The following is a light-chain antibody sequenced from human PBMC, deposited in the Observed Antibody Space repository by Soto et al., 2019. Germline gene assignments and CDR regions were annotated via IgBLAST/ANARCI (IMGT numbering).Light chain of an antibody. V-gene: IGLV2-23*01. CDR3: CSYAGSSTVI. CDR2: EGT. J-gene: IGLJ2*01. Sequence: QSALTQPASVSGSPGQSITISCTGTSSDVGSYNLVSWYQQHPGKAPKFIIYEGTKRPSGISNRFSGSKSGNTASLTISGLQAEDEADYYCCSYAGSSTVIFGGGTKLTVL. CDR1: SSDVGSYNL.